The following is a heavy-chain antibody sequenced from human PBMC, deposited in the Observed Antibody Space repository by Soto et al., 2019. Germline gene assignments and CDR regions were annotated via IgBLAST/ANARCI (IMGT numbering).Heavy chain of an antibody. D-gene: IGHD6-13*01. J-gene: IGHJ3*02. Sequence: EVQLLESGGGLVQPGGSLRLSCAASGFTFSSYAMSWVRQAPGKGLEWVSAISGSGGSTFYADSVKGRFTISRDNSKNTLYLQMNSLRAEDTAVYYGAKRPPTSSWYLDAFDIWGQGTMVTVSS. CDR1: GFTFSSYA. CDR3: AKRPPTSSWYLDAFDI. CDR2: ISGSGGST. V-gene: IGHV3-23*01.